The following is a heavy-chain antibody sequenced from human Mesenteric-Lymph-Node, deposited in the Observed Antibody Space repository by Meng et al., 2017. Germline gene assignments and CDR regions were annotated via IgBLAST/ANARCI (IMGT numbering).Heavy chain of an antibody. CDR3: ARDPAYSSSCYGVNWFDP. J-gene: IGHJ5*02. CDR1: GYTFTSYG. CDR2: ISAYNGNT. Sequence: ASVKVSCKASGYTFTSYGISWLRQAPGQGLDWIGWISAYNGNTNYTQKLQDRVTMTTDTSTNTAYMELRSLRSDDTAVYYCARDPAYSSSCYGVNWFDPWGQGTLVTVSS. V-gene: IGHV1-18*01. D-gene: IGHD6-13*01.